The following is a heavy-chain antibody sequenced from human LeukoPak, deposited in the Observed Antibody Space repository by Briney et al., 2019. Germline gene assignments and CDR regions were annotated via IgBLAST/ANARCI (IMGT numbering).Heavy chain of an antibody. V-gene: IGHV3-21*01. J-gene: IGHJ5*02. CDR3: ARAGPMVRGVINWFDP. D-gene: IGHD3-10*01. CDR1: GFTFSSYS. CDR2: ISSSSSYI. Sequence: GGSLRLSCAASGFTFSSYSMNWVRQAPGKGLEWVSSISSSSSYIYYADSVKGRFTISRDNAKNSLYLQMNSLRAEDTAVYYCARAGPMVRGVINWFDPWGQGTLVTVSS.